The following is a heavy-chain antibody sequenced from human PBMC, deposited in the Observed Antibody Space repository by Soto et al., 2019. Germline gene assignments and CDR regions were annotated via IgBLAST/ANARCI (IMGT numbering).Heavy chain of an antibody. Sequence: SGPTLVNPTQSLTLTCTFSGLSLSTSGVGVGWIRQPPGKALEWLALIYWDDDKRYSSSLQSRLTITKDTSKNQVVLTMTNIDPVDTATYYCAHVFEKHYDPKWFDPWGQGTLVTVSS. CDR1: GLSLSTSGVG. D-gene: IGHD3-3*01. J-gene: IGHJ5*02. CDR2: IYWDDDK. CDR3: AHVFEKHYDPKWFDP. V-gene: IGHV2-5*02.